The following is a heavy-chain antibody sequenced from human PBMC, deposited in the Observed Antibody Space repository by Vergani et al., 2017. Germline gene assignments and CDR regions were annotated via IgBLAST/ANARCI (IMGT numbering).Heavy chain of an antibody. CDR2: IHRSGIT. CDR1: GYSITSANY. J-gene: IGHJ4*02. D-gene: IGHD4-17*01. V-gene: IGHV4-38-2*02. Sequence: QVQLQESGPGLVKPSETVSLTCTVSGYSITSANYWAWIRQSPGKGLEWIGTIHRSGITYYNPSLKSLGTISVDTSKNQLSLKLTSVTAVDTALYYCARGRYMTTVTRFDYWGQGTLVTVSS. CDR3: ARGRYMTTVTRFDY.